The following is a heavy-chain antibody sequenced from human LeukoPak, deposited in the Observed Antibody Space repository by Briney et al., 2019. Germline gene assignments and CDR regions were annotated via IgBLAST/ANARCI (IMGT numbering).Heavy chain of an antibody. J-gene: IGHJ4*02. V-gene: IGHV3-20*04. CDR1: GFDFYDYG. CDR3: ARDQGSADY. CDR2: INENGSSK. Sequence: GGSLSLSCAASGFDFYDYGMTWVRQAPGKGREWVSGINENGSSKGYADSVRGRFIISRDNTKNYVHLQMDSLRAEDTAVYYCARDQGSADYWGQGTLVTVSS.